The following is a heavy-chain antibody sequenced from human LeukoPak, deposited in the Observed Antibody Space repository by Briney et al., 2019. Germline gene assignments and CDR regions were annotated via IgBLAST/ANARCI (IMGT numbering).Heavy chain of an antibody. CDR3: ARDSNLGYYYGMDV. V-gene: IGHV3-53*04. Sequence: PGGSLRLSCAASGFTVSSNYMSWVRQAPGKGLEWVSVIYGGGSTYYADSVKGRFTISRHNSKNTLYLQMNSLRAEDTAVYYCARDSNLGYYYGMDVWGQGTTVTVSS. J-gene: IGHJ6*02. CDR2: IYGGGST. CDR1: GFTVSSNY.